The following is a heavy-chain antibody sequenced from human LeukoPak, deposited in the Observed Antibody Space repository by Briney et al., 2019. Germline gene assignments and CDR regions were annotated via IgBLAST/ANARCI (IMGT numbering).Heavy chain of an antibody. Sequence: PSETLSLTCTVSGGSISSGDYYWSWIRQPPGKGLEWIGYIYYSGSTYYNPSLKSRVTISVDTSKNQFSLKLSSVTAADTAVYYCARGKQKKYRALDLNADYWGQGTLVTVSS. CDR1: GGSISSGDYY. D-gene: IGHD3-3*01. CDR3: ARGKQKKYRALDLNADY. V-gene: IGHV4-30-4*01. CDR2: IYYSGST. J-gene: IGHJ4*02.